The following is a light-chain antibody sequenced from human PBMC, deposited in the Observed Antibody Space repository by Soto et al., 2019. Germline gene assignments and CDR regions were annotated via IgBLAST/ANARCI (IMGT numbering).Light chain of an antibody. CDR3: QQYGTSPWT. CDR2: GAS. J-gene: IGKJ1*01. CDR1: QSVSSTY. Sequence: EIVLTQSPGTLSLSPGERATLSCRASQSVSSTYLAWYQQKPGQAPRLLIYGASTRATGIPDRFSGSGSGTDFTLTIDRLEPEAFAVYFCQQYGTSPWTFGQGTKVEIK. V-gene: IGKV3-20*01.